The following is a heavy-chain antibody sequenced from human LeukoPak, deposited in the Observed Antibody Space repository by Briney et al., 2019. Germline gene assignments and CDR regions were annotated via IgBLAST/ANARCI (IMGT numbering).Heavy chain of an antibody. D-gene: IGHD3-10*01. CDR3: ASDAKIWFGELLGYYYMDV. V-gene: IGHV1-69*06. Sequence: GASVKVSCKASGYTFSSYAISWVRQAPGQGLEWMGGIIPIFGTANYAQKFQGRVTITADKSTSTAYMELSSLRSEDTAVYYCASDAKIWFGELLGYYYMDVWGKGTTVTVSS. CDR2: IIPIFGTA. J-gene: IGHJ6*03. CDR1: GYTFSSYA.